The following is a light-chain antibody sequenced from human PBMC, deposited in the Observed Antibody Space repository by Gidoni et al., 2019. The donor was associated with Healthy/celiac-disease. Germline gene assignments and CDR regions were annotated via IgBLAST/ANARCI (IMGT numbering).Light chain of an antibody. J-gene: IGLJ2*01. CDR3: CSYAGSSTHVV. CDR1: SRDVGSYNL. Sequence: QSARTQPAAVAGSPGQASTVSCTGTSRDVGSYNLVSWYQQHPGKAPKLMIYEVSKRPSGVSNRFSGSKSGNTASLTISGLQAADEADYYCCSYAGSSTHVVFGGGTKLTVL. V-gene: IGLV2-23*02. CDR2: EVS.